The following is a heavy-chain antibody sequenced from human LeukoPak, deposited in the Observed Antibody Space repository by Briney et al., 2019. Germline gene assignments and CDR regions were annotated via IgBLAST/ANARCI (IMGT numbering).Heavy chain of an antibody. CDR3: ASLKGLIDYFDY. Sequence: GGSLRLSCAASGFTSSSYWMHWVRQVPGKGLVWVSRISGDGTARNYADSVKGRFTISRDDAKNTVDLQMNSLRGEDTAVYYCASLKGLIDYFDYWGQGILVTVYS. CDR1: GFTSSSYW. V-gene: IGHV3-74*01. J-gene: IGHJ4*02. CDR2: ISGDGTAR. D-gene: IGHD3-22*01.